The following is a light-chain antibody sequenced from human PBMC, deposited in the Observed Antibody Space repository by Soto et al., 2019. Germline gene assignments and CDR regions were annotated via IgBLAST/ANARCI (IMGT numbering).Light chain of an antibody. J-gene: IGKJ1*01. CDR3: QQYNSYSWT. CDR2: KAS. Sequence: DIQMTQSPSTLSASVGDIVTIACRASQSISNYLAWYQQKPGKAPKLLIYKASSLESGVPSRFSGSGSGTEFTLTISSLQPDDFATYYCQQYNSYSWTFGQGTKVEIK. CDR1: QSISNY. V-gene: IGKV1-5*03.